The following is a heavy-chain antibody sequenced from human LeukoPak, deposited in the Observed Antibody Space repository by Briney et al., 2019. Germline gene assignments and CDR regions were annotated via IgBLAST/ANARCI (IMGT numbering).Heavy chain of an antibody. CDR2: IGTAGDT. CDR1: GFTFSSYD. J-gene: IGHJ6*03. D-gene: IGHD5-18*01. Sequence: PGGSLRLSCAASGFTFSSYDMHWVRQATGKGLEWVSAIGTAGDTYYPGSVKGRFTISRENAKNSLYLQMNSLRAGDTAVYYCARGKDTAMGRGYYYYYMDVWGEGTTVTVSS. V-gene: IGHV3-13*01. CDR3: ARGKDTAMGRGYYYYYMDV.